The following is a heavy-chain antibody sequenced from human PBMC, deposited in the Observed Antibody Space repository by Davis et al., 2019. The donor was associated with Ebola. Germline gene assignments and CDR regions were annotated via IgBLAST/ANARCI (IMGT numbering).Heavy chain of an antibody. V-gene: IGHV3-74*01. CDR3: TRHVRGNEDY. Sequence: GESLKISCAASGFTFSSYWMHWVRQAPGKGLVWVSRINSEGSSTSYADSVKGRFTISRDNAKNTLYLQMNSLKTDDTAVYYCTRHVRGNEDYWGQGTLVTVSS. J-gene: IGHJ4*02. CDR1: GFTFSSYW. CDR2: INSEGSST. D-gene: IGHD4-23*01.